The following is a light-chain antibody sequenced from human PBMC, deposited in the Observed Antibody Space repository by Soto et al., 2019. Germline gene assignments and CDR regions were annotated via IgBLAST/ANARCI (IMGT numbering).Light chain of an antibody. CDR3: FSHAGGVV. CDR2: EGS. J-gene: IGLJ2*01. V-gene: IGLV2-23*01. CDR1: SSDVGSYKF. Sequence: QPVLTQPASVSGSPGQSITISCTGTSSDVGSYKFVSWYQQHPGKAPKLIIYEGSERPSGVSNRFSGSKSGSTASLTISGLQAEDEADYFCFSHAGGVVFGGGTKVTVL.